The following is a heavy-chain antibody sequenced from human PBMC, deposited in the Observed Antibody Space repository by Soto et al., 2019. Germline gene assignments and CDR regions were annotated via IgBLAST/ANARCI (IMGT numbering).Heavy chain of an antibody. D-gene: IGHD6-19*01. Sequence: GASVKVSCKASGYTFTSYYMHWVRQAPGQGLEWMGIINPSGGSTSYAQKFQGRVTMTRDTSTSTVYMELSSLRSDDTAVYYCARSRRSVAGTYYYYGMDVWGQGTTVTVSS. CDR3: ARSRRSVAGTYYYYGMDV. V-gene: IGHV1-46*01. CDR1: GYTFTSYY. CDR2: INPSGGST. J-gene: IGHJ6*02.